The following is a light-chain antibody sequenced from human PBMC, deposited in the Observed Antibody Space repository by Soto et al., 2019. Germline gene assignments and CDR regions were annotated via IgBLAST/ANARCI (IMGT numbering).Light chain of an antibody. CDR2: GAS. CDR3: QQFNAYPLT. V-gene: IGKV1-9*01. J-gene: IGKJ4*01. Sequence: DIQLTQSPSFLSASVGDRVTISCRASQGISDYLAWYQQKPGKAPKLLIYGASTLQSGVPSRFSGSASGTEFTLTISCLPPEDFATYFCQQFNAYPLTFGGGTKLEIK. CDR1: QGISDY.